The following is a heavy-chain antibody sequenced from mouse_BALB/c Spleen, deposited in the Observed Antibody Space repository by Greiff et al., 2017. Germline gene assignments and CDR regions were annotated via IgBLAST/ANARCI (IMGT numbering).Heavy chain of an antibody. CDR1: GFNIKDYY. V-gene: IGHV14-4*02. J-gene: IGHJ4*01. D-gene: IGHD4-1*01. CDR3: NRGKLGGAMDY. Sequence: VQLQQSGAELVRSGASVKLSCTASGFNIKDYYMHWVKQRPEQGLEWIGWIDPENGDTEYAPKFQGKATMTADTSSNTAYLQLSSLTSEDTAVYYCNRGKLGGAMDYWGQGTSVTVSS. CDR2: IDPENGDT.